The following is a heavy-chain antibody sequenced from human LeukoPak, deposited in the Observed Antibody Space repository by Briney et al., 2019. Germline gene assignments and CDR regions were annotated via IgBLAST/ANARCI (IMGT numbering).Heavy chain of an antibody. CDR1: GFTFSNAW. D-gene: IGHD2-8*01. V-gene: IGHV3-15*01. CDR2: IKSKTDGGTT. CDR3: TTYPMVYAMNY. J-gene: IGHJ4*02. Sequence: GRSLRLSCGASGFTFSNAWMSWVRQAPGKGLEWVGRIKSKTDGGTTDYAAPVKGRFTISRDDSKNTLYLQMNSLKTEDTAVYYCTTYPMVYAMNYWGQGTLVTVSS.